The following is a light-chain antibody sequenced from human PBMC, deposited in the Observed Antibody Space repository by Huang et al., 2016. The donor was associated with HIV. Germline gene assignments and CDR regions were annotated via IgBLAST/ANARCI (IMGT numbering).Light chain of an antibody. V-gene: IGKV3-20*01. J-gene: IGKJ4*01. CDR2: GAS. CDR1: QSVSSSS. Sequence: EIVLTQSPGTLSLSPGERATLSCRASQSVSSSSLAWYQQKPGQAPRLLIYGASSRATGIPDRFSGSGSGTDFTLTISRLEPEDFAVYYCQLYRGSLTFGGGTKVEIK. CDR3: QLYRGSLT.